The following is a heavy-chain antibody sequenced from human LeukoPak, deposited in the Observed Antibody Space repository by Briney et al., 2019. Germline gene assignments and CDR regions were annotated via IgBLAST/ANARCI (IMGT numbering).Heavy chain of an antibody. CDR2: IYSSGST. J-gene: IGHJ1*01. CDR1: GGSISSSSYY. D-gene: IGHD3-22*01. Sequence: PSETLSLTRTVSGGSISSSSYYWGWIRQPPGKGLEWFGSIYSSGSTHYNRSLKSRVTMSVETSKNQFSLKLSSVTAADTAVYYCARPLYYYDSSGYYLWGQGTLVTVSS. CDR3: ARPLYYYDSSGYYL. V-gene: IGHV4-39*01.